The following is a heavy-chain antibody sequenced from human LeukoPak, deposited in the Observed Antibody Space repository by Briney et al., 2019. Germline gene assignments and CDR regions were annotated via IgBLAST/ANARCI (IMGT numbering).Heavy chain of an antibody. CDR1: GFSLSTTNVG. D-gene: IGHD3-10*01. V-gene: IGHV2-5*01. CDR3: SHREDMVRGPFDY. J-gene: IGHJ4*02. Sequence: SGPTLVNRTQTLTLTCTFSGFSLSTTNVGVGWVRQPPGKALEWLGLIFWNDDKRFSPSLGNRLTITKDAPKNQVVLTMTNMDPVDTATYYCSHREDMVRGPFDYWRQGTLVTVSS. CDR2: IFWNDDK.